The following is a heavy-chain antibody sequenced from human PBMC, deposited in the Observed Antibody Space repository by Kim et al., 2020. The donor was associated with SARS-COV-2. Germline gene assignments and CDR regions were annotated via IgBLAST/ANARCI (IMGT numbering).Heavy chain of an antibody. Sequence: GGSLRLSCAASGFTFSNYGMHWVRQAPGKGLEWVAVISYDGSNKYYADSVKGRFTISRDNSKNTLYLQMNSLRAGDTAVYYCARELEKYTYGRGRFDTWGQGTLVTVSS. J-gene: IGHJ5*02. CDR2: ISYDGSNK. V-gene: IGHV3-33*05. D-gene: IGHD5-18*01. CDR3: ARELEKYTYGRGRFDT. CDR1: GFTFSNYG.